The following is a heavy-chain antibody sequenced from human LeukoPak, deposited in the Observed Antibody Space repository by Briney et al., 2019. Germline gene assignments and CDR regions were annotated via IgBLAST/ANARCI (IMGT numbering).Heavy chain of an antibody. V-gene: IGHV1-69*04. Sequence: SVKVSCKASGYTFTGYYMHWVRQAPGQGLEWMGTIIPIFDRPNYAQKFEGRVTITADKSTNTTYMEISSLASDDTAVYYCARDAQWELRALDVWGRGTMVIVSS. CDR3: ARDAQWELRALDV. CDR2: IIPIFDRP. D-gene: IGHD4-23*01. J-gene: IGHJ3*01. CDR1: GYTFTGYY.